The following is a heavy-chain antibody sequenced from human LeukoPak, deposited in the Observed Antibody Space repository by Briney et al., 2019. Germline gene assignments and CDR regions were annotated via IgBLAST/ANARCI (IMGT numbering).Heavy chain of an antibody. D-gene: IGHD6-6*01. V-gene: IGHV1-8*03. Sequence: ASVKVSCKASGYTFTSYDINWVRQATGQGLEWMGWMNPNSGNTGYAQKFQGRVTITRNTSISTAYMELSSLRSEDTAVYYCARGARASYSSSSVAYYFDYWGQGTLVTVSS. CDR2: MNPNSGNT. CDR1: GYTFTSYD. CDR3: ARGARASYSSSSVAYYFDY. J-gene: IGHJ4*02.